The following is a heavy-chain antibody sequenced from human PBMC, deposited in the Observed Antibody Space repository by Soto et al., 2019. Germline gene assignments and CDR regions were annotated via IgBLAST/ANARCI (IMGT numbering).Heavy chain of an antibody. CDR2: IKRSGSET. CDR1: GFTFSSYW. V-gene: IGHV3-7*03. CDR3: AKDLPYFDS. J-gene: IGHJ4*02. Sequence: GGSLRLSCAASGFTFSSYWMSWVRQAPGKGLEWVAGIKRSGSETDYVDSVKGRFTIPRDNSKNTLYLQMNSLRAEDTAVYYCAKDLPYFDSWGQGALVTVSS.